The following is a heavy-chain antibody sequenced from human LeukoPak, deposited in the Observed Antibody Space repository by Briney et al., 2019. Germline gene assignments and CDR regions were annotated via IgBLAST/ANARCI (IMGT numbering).Heavy chain of an antibody. CDR1: GFTFSSYA. D-gene: IGHD3-22*01. CDR2: ISYDGSNK. CDR3: ASPPTYYYDSSGYYPIDY. J-gene: IGHJ4*02. V-gene: IGHV3-30-3*01. Sequence: GGSLRLSCAASGFTFSSYAIHWVRQAPGKGLEWVAVISYDGSNKYYADSVKGRFTISRDNSKNTLYLQMNSLRAEDTAVYYCASPPTYYYDSSGYYPIDYWGQGTLVTVSS.